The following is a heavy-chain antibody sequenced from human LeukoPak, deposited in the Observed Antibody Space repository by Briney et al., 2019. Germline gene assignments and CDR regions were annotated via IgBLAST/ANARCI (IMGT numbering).Heavy chain of an antibody. D-gene: IGHD5-18*01. CDR3: AKDFRDSSMFTDGYFDS. V-gene: IGHV3-23*01. CDR2: LSGRGDSK. Sequence: AGGSLRLSCAASGFTFDNHAMSWVRQAPGKGLEWVSGLSGRGDSKYYADSVMGRFTISRDNSKNTLYQQINRLRTEDTALYFCAKDFRDSSMFTDGYFDSWGQGTLVTVSS. CDR1: GFTFDNHA. J-gene: IGHJ4*02.